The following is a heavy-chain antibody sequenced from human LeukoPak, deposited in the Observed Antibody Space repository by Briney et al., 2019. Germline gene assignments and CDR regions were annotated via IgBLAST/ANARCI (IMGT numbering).Heavy chain of an antibody. D-gene: IGHD6-13*01. V-gene: IGHV3-23*01. CDR2: LSGSGGTT. J-gene: IGHJ4*02. CDR1: GFTFSSYA. CDR3: AKDRRYSSTWYDGNFDY. Sequence: GGSLRLSRAASGFTFSSYAMSWVRQAPGKGLEWVSALSGSGGTTYYADSVKGRFTISRDNSKNALYLQMNSLRAEDTAVYYCAKDRRYSSTWYDGNFDYWGQGTLVTVSS.